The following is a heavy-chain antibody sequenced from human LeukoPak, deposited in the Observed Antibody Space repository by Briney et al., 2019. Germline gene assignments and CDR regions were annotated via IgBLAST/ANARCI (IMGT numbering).Heavy chain of an antibody. V-gene: IGHV4-59*01. CDR2: MHNSGSS. CDR1: GASTSHFY. Sequence: SETLSLSCTVSGASTSHFYWNWIRQPPGKGLEWIGYMHNSGSSKHSPSLKSRVTISIDTSKNQFPLQLTSVTAADTAIYYCARSAEWLRNAFDIWGQGTMVSVSS. D-gene: IGHD5-12*01. CDR3: ARSAEWLRNAFDI. J-gene: IGHJ3*02.